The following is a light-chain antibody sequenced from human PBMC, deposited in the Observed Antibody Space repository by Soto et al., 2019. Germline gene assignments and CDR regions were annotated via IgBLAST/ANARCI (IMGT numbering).Light chain of an antibody. CDR3: QQYGSSTWT. CDR2: GAS. CDR1: QSVSSSY. V-gene: IGKV3-20*01. J-gene: IGKJ1*01. Sequence: EIVLTQSPGTLSLSPGERATLSCRASQSVSSSYLAWYQQKPGQAPRLLIYGASSRATGIPDRFSGSGSGTDFTLTISRLEPEGFAVNYCQQYGSSTWTFGQGTQVEIK.